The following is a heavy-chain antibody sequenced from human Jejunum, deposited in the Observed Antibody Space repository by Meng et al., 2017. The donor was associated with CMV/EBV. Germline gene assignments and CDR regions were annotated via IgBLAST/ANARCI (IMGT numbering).Heavy chain of an antibody. CDR2: ISGSGASI. V-gene: IGHV3-23*01. J-gene: IGHJ6*02. Sequence: SGFTFSRYGKSWVRQVPGKGLEWVSTISGSGASIYYADSVKGRFTISRDSSKNTVYLQMNSLRAEDTAVYYCAKMGFYDYYGRDVWGQGTTVTVSS. CDR3: AKMGFYDYYGRDV. CDR1: GFTFSRYG.